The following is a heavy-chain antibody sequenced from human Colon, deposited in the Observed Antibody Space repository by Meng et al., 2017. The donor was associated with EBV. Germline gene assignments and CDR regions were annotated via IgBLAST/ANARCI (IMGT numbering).Heavy chain of an antibody. D-gene: IGHD2-2*01. CDR3: ARETLGYCSSTSCYIGPPDY. Sequence: LGESGAEWKKPGASLKVSVKASGNTFTSYAMNWVRQAPGQGLEWMGWINTNTGNPTYAQGFTGRFVFSLDTSVSTAYLQISSLKAEDTAVYYCARETLGYCSSTSCYIGPPDYWGQGTLVTVSS. V-gene: IGHV7-4-1*02. CDR1: GNTFTSYA. J-gene: IGHJ4*02. CDR2: INTNTGNP.